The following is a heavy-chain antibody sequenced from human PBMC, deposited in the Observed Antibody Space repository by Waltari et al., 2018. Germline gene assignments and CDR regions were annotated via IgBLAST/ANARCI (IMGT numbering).Heavy chain of an antibody. J-gene: IGHJ2*01. D-gene: IGHD7-27*01. Sequence: VESGGGLVQPGGSLRLSCAASGFTFSSYEMNWVRQAPGKGLEWVSYISSSGSTIYYADSVKGRFTISRDNAKNSLYLQMNSLRAEDTAVYYCARDGDGYWYFDLWGRGTLVTVSS. CDR2: ISSSGSTI. CDR3: ARDGDGYWYFDL. CDR1: GFTFSSYE. V-gene: IGHV3-48*03.